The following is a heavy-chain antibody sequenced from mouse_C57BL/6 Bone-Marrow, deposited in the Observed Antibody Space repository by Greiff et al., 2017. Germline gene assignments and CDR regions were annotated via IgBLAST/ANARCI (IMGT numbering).Heavy chain of an antibody. CDR1: GYTFTDYY. Sequence: VQLQQSGPVLVKPGASVKMSCKASGYTFTDYYMNWVKQSHGKSLEWIGVINPYNGGTSYNQKFKGKATLTVDKSSSTAYMELNSLTSEDSAVYYCARFYDDYEYAMDYWGQGTSVTVSS. D-gene: IGHD2-4*01. CDR3: ARFYDDYEYAMDY. CDR2: INPYNGGT. V-gene: IGHV1-19*01. J-gene: IGHJ4*01.